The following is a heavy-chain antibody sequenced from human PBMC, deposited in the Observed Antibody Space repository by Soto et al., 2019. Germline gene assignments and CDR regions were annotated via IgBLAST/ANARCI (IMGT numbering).Heavy chain of an antibody. Sequence: SETLSLTCAVYGGSFGVYSSSWIRQLPGKGLEWIGEINHSGSTNYNPSPKSRVTISVDTSKNQVSLKLSCVTAADTVVYYCARVPLRYVDWLAHGYFDYWGQGTLVTVSS. D-gene: IGHD3-9*01. CDR1: GGSFGVYS. CDR3: ARVPLRYVDWLAHGYFDY. J-gene: IGHJ4*02. V-gene: IGHV4-34*01. CDR2: INHSGST.